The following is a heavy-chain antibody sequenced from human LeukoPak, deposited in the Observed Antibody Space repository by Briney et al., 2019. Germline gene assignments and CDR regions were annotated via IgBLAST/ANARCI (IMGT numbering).Heavy chain of an antibody. V-gene: IGHV1-18*01. J-gene: IGHJ5*02. CDR1: GYTFTSNG. Sequence: GASVKVSCKASGYTFTSNGISWVRQAPGQGLEWMGWISAYNGDTNYAQKLQGRVTMTTDTSTSTAYMELRSLRSDDTAVYYCARVSYGYYWFDPWGQGTLVTVSS. CDR3: ARVSYGYYWFDP. CDR2: ISAYNGDT. D-gene: IGHD5-18*01.